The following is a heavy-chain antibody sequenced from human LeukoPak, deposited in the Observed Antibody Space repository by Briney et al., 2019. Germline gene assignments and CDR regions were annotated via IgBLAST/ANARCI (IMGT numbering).Heavy chain of an antibody. Sequence: GGSLRLSCAASGFTFNKYAMSWVRQAPGKGLEWVSAISGSDAGTYYADSVKGRFTISRDNSKNTLYLQMNSLRAEDAAVYYCARDSSGWYHWFDPWGQGTLVTVSS. J-gene: IGHJ5*02. CDR1: GFTFNKYA. D-gene: IGHD6-19*01. V-gene: IGHV3-23*01. CDR3: ARDSSGWYHWFDP. CDR2: ISGSDAGT.